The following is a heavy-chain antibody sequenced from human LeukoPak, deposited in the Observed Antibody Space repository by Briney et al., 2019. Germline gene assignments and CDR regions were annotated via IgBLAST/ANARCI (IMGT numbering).Heavy chain of an antibody. V-gene: IGHV1-2*02. CDR1: GYTFTGYY. D-gene: IGHD2-2*03. J-gene: IGHJ3*02. CDR2: INPNSGGT. Sequence: GASVKVSCEASGYTFTGYYMHWVRQAPGQGLEWMGWINPNSGGTNYAQKFQGRVTMTRDTSISTAYMELSRLRSDDTAVYYCASRMDIVVVPAGRGDAFDIWGQGTMVTVSS. CDR3: ASRMDIVVVPAGRGDAFDI.